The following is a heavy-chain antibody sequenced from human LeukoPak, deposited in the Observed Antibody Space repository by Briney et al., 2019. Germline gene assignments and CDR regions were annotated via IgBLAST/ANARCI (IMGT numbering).Heavy chain of an antibody. D-gene: IGHD3-10*01. CDR3: AKVLFFISRSYFDY. J-gene: IGHJ4*02. CDR1: GFTFSSCA. V-gene: IGHV3-23*01. Sequence: GGSLRLSCAASGFTFSSCAMSWVRQAPGKGLEWVSAISCSGGSTNYADSVKRRFTISRDNSKNTLYLQMSSLRAEDTAVYYCAKVLFFISRSYFDYWGQGTLVTVSS. CDR2: ISCSGGST.